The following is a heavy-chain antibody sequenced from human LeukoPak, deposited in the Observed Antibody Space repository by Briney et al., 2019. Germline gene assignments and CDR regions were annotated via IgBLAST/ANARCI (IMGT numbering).Heavy chain of an antibody. J-gene: IGHJ6*02. CDR1: GGSISSYY. CDR3: ARVGLSYYYYGMDV. V-gene: IGHV4-59*01. D-gene: IGHD3-16*01. CDR2: IYYSGST. Sequence: SETLSLTRTVSGGSISSYYWSWIRQPPGKGLEWIGYIYYSGSTNYNPSLKSRATISVDTSKNQFSLKLSSVTAADTAMYYCARVGLSYYYYGMDVWGQGTTVTVSS.